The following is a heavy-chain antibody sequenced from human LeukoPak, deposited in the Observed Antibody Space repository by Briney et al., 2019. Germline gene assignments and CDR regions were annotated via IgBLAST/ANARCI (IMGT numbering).Heavy chain of an antibody. J-gene: IGHJ4*02. CDR3: ARVGVGETGGRLFDY. V-gene: IGHV4-39*07. D-gene: IGHD1-26*01. CDR1: GGSISSRSYY. CDR2: IYYSGST. Sequence: SETLSLTCSVSGGSISSRSYYWGWIRQPPGKGLEWIGSIYYSGSTYYNPSLKSRITISVDTSNNQCSLKVRSVTAADTAVYYCARVGVGETGGRLFDYWGQGTLVTVSS.